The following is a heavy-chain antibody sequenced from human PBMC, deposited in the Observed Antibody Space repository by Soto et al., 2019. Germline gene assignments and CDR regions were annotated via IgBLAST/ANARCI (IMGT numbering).Heavy chain of an antibody. Sequence: QITLRESGPALVKPTQTLTLTCTFSGFSLTTSGEGVGWIRQPPGKAPEWLALIYWDDDKRYSPSLKNRLTTPGDNSRSQVVLTMTNLDPVDTATYYCAHRKKTVIVATYFDYWGQGTLVTVSS. V-gene: IGHV2-5*02. J-gene: IGHJ4*02. CDR3: AHRKKTVIVATYFDY. CDR1: GFSLTTSGEG. CDR2: IYWDDDK. D-gene: IGHD1-1*01.